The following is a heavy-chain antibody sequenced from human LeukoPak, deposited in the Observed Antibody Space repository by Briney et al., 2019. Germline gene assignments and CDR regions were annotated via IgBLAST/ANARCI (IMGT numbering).Heavy chain of an antibody. CDR2: INPKSGGT. V-gene: IGHV1-2*02. Sequence: ASVKVSCKASGYTFTAYYIHWVRQAPGQGLEWMGWINPKSGGTDYAQRFRGRVTMTRDTSISTAYMELSRLISDDTAVYYCARVMTKTPEYYFDYWGQGTLVTVSS. D-gene: IGHD2-8*01. J-gene: IGHJ4*02. CDR3: ARVMTKTPEYYFDY. CDR1: GYTFTAYY.